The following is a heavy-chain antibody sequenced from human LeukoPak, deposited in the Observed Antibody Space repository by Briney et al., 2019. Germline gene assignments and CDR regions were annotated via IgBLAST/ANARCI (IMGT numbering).Heavy chain of an antibody. V-gene: IGHV3-23*01. Sequence: GGSLRLSCAASGFTFSTYGMTWVRQAPGKGLEWVSAISGSAATTFYADSVKGRFTISRDNSKNTLYLQMNSLRAEDTAVYYCAKDRYYGDFDYWGQGTLVTVSS. CDR3: AKDRYYGDFDY. CDR1: GFTFSTYG. D-gene: IGHD4-17*01. CDR2: ISGSAATT. J-gene: IGHJ4*02.